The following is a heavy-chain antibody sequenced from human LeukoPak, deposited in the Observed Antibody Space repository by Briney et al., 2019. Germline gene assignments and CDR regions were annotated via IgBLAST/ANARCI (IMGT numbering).Heavy chain of an antibody. CDR1: GFTFSSYA. CDR2: ISGTGGST. J-gene: IGHJ4*02. V-gene: IGHV3-23*01. Sequence: GGSLRLSCAASGFTFSSYAMTWVRQAPGKGLEWVSAISGTGGSTYYADSVKGRFTISRDNSKNTLYLQMNSLRAEDTAVYYCASTLRYASSWYWWGQGTLVTVSS. CDR3: ASTLRYASSWYW. D-gene: IGHD6-13*01.